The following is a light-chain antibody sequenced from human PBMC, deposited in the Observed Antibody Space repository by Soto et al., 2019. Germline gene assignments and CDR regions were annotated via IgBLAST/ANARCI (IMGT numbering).Light chain of an antibody. V-gene: IGKV2-28*01. CDR3: MQALQTPPT. CDR1: QSLLQSNGYNY. Sequence: ILMTQSPLSLPVTPGEPASISCRSSQSLLQSNGYNYLDWYLQKPGQSPQLLIYLGSNRASGVPDRFSGSGSGTEFTLKISRVEAEDVGVYYCMQALQTPPTFGHGTRLEIK. CDR2: LGS. J-gene: IGKJ5*01.